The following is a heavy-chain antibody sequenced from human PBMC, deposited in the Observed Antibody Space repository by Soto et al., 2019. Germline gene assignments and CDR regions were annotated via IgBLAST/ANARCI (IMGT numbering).Heavy chain of an antibody. D-gene: IGHD3-3*01. CDR2: ISAYNGNT. V-gene: IGHV1-18*04. Sequence: QVQLVQSGAEVKKPGASVKVSCKASGYTFTSYGISWVRQAPGQGLEWMGWISAYNGNTNYAQKLQGRVTMTTDTSTSTAYMELRSLRSDDTVVYYCARDRYDFWSGWGPYYYYGMDVWGQGTTVTVSS. J-gene: IGHJ6*02. CDR3: ARDRYDFWSGWGPYYYYGMDV. CDR1: GYTFTSYG.